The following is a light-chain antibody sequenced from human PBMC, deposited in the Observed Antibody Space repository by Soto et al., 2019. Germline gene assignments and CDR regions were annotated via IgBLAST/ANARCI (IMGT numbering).Light chain of an antibody. CDR1: QSVSRNH. CDR3: QQRSSWTIT. J-gene: IGKJ5*01. Sequence: DIVMTQSPDSLALSPGERATLSCGASQSVSRNHLAWYPQTHGQAPRLXIYDASHRETGIPPRFSGSGAGAEFSRTISSLEPEDGAVAYCQQRSSWTITFGQGTRLEIK. V-gene: IGKV3-11*01. CDR2: DAS.